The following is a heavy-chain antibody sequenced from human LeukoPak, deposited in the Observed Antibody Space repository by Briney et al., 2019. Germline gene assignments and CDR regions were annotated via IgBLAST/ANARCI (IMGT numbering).Heavy chain of an antibody. CDR1: GYTFTSYD. V-gene: IGHV1-8*01. Sequence: ASVKVSCKASGYTFTSYDINWVRQAPGQGLEWMGWMNPNSGNTGYAQKFQGRVTMTRNTSISTAYMELSSLRSEDTAVYYCARGAEDYYDRGYYYYYMDVWGKGTTVTISS. CDR3: ARGAEDYYDRGYYYYYMDV. J-gene: IGHJ6*03. D-gene: IGHD3-22*01. CDR2: MNPNSGNT.